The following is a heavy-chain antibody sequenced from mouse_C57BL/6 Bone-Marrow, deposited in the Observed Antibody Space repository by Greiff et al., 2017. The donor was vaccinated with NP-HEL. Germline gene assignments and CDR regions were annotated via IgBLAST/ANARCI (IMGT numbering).Heavy chain of an antibody. CDR3: ARRLRGWYFDV. CDR2: INPSSGYT. CDR1: GYTFTSYW. V-gene: IGHV1-7*01. D-gene: IGHD1-1*01. J-gene: IGHJ1*03. Sequence: VQLRESGAELAKPGASVKLSCKASGYTFTSYWMHWVKQRPGQGLEWIGYINPSSGYTKYNQKFKDKATLTADKSSSTAYMQLSSLTYEDSAVYYCARRLRGWYFDVWGTGTTVTVSS.